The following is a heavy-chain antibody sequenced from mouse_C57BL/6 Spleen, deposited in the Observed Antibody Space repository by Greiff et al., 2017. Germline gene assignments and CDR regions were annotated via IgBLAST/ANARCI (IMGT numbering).Heavy chain of an antibody. CDR2: IWRGGST. CDR1: GFSLTSYG. J-gene: IGHJ4*01. V-gene: IGHV2-5*01. D-gene: IGHD2-5*01. Sequence: QVHVKQSGPGLVQPSQSLSITCTVSGFSLTSYGVHWVRQSPGKGLEWLGVIWRGGSTDYNAAFMSRLSITEDNSKSQVFFKMNSLQADDTAIYYCAKSDSNYADYAMDYWGQGTSVTVSS. CDR3: AKSDSNYADYAMDY.